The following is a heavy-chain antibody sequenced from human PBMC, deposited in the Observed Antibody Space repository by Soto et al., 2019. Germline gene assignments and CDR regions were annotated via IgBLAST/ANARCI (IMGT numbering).Heavy chain of an antibody. CDR3: ARSNSEAGWGQFDY. D-gene: IGHD3-16*01. Sequence: QVRLVGSGGGVVQPGTSLRLSCAASGFTFSIYAMHWVRQAPEKGLEWVAVISSAGTNKNHADSVRGRFSISRDNSHTMLHLKMDNVRVVDTAVHYCARSNSEAGWGQFDYWGQGTLVTVSS. V-gene: IGHV3-30-3*01. CDR1: GFTFSIYA. J-gene: IGHJ4*02. CDR2: ISSAGTNK.